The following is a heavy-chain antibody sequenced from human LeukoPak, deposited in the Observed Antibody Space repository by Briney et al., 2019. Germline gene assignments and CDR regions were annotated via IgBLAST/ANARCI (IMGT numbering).Heavy chain of an antibody. D-gene: IGHD5-18*01. J-gene: IGHJ4*02. CDR2: INPNSGGT. CDR1: GYTFTGYY. Sequence: ASVKVSCKASGYTFTGYYMHWVRQAPGQGLEWMGWINPNSGGTNYAQKFQGRVTMTRDTSISTAYMELSRLRSDDTAVYYCARNNFKQLWNQTDYWGQGTLVTVSS. CDR3: ARNNFKQLWNQTDY. V-gene: IGHV1-2*02.